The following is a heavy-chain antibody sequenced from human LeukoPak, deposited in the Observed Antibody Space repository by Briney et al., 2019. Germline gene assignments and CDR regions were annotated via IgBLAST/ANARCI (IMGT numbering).Heavy chain of an antibody. CDR3: ARRRYYYDSSGYIDVFDI. CDR2: IYPSDSDT. J-gene: IGHJ3*02. CDR1: GYSFTTYW. D-gene: IGHD3-22*01. V-gene: IGHV5-51*01. Sequence: PGESLKISCKGSGYSFTTYWIGWVRQMPGKGLEWMGIIYPSDSDTTYSPSFQGQVTISADKSISTAYLQWSSLKASDTAMYYCARRRYYYDSSGYIDVFDIWGQGTMVTVSS.